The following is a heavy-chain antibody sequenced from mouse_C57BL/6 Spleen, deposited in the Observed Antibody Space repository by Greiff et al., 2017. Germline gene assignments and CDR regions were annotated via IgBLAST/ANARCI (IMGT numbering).Heavy chain of an antibody. Sequence: LQQSGAELVRPGSSVTLSCKASYFAFMASAMHWVQQRPGHGLEWIGSFTMYSDATAYSANFTGKATLTANTSSSTAYMDLSSLTSEDSAVYYCARAIYDGNSDAMDYWGQGTSVTVSS. CDR3: ARAIYDGNSDAMDY. J-gene: IGHJ4*01. CDR2: FTMYSDAT. CDR1: YFAFMASA. D-gene: IGHD2-1*01. V-gene: IGHV1-49*01.